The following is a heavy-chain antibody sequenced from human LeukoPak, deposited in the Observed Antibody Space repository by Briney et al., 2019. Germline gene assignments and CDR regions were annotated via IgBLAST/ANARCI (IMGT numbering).Heavy chain of an antibody. Sequence: SETLSLTCAVYGGSFSAYYWSWIRQPPGKGLEWIGEINHSGSTNYNPSLKSRVTISVDTSKNQFSLKLSSVTAADTAVYYCASLPTPVRGAIDYWGQGTLVTVSS. CDR3: ASLPTPVRGAIDY. V-gene: IGHV4-34*01. CDR1: GGSFSAYY. J-gene: IGHJ4*02. CDR2: INHSGST. D-gene: IGHD3-10*01.